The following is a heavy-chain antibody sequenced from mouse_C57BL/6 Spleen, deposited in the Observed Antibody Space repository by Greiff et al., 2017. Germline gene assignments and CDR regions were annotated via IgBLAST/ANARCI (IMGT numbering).Heavy chain of an antibody. V-gene: IGHV1-9*01. Sequence: VQLQQSGAELMKPGASVKLSCKATGYTFTGYWIEWVKQRPGHGLEWIGEILPGSGSTNSNEKFKGKATFTADTSSNTAYMQLSSLTTEDSAIYYCARWGAYYYGSPYAMDYWGQGTSVTVSS. CDR1: GYTFTGYW. D-gene: IGHD1-1*01. CDR2: ILPGSGST. CDR3: ARWGAYYYGSPYAMDY. J-gene: IGHJ4*01.